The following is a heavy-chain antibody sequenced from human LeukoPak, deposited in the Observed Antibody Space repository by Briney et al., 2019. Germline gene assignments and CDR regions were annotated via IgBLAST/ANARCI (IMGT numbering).Heavy chain of an antibody. CDR2: ISYSGST. V-gene: IGHV4-59*01. CDR1: GDSISSDY. J-gene: IGHJ2*01. Sequence: SETLSLTSSASGDSISSDYWSWIRQPPGKGLEWIEYISYSGSTKSNPALKSRVTISGDRSKNQFSLKMTSVTAADTAVYYCAKSHPAVTTTDWYFDLWGRGTLVTVSS. D-gene: IGHD4-17*01. CDR3: AKSHPAVTTTDWYFDL.